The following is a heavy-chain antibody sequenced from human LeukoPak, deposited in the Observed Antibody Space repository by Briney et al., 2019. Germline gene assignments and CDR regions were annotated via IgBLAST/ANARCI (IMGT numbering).Heavy chain of an antibody. Sequence: GGSLRLSCAASGFTVSSNYMSWVRQAPGKGLEWVSGINWNGVIRDYADSVKGRFTISRDNAKNSLYLQMNSLRVEDTALYYCARTRYSGSYGGADYWGQGTQITVSS. D-gene: IGHD1-26*01. J-gene: IGHJ4*02. CDR3: ARTRYSGSYGGADY. CDR2: INWNGVIR. CDR1: GFTVSSNY. V-gene: IGHV3-20*04.